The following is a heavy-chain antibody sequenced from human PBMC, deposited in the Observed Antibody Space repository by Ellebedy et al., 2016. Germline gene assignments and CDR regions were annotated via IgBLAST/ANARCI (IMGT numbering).Heavy chain of an antibody. V-gene: IGHV4-30-4*01. J-gene: IGHJ4*02. Sequence: SETLSLTXSVSGGSISSGDYYWCWIRQPPGQGLEWLGYIYYSGTTYYNTSLKSRITISVDTSKNQFSLRLSSVTAADTAVYFCARETDFWSDSSYFDYWGQGILVTISS. D-gene: IGHD3-3*01. CDR2: IYYSGTT. CDR1: GGSISSGDYY. CDR3: ARETDFWSDSSYFDY.